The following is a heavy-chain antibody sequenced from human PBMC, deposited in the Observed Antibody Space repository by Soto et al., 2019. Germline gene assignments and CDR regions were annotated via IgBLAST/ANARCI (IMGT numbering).Heavy chain of an antibody. J-gene: IGHJ4*02. CDR2: IAYDGRNE. D-gene: IGHD6-6*01. CDR1: RFCFRRFS. V-gene: IGHV3-30*04. Sequence: GGSLTLACGVFRFCFRRFSTDLYRRAPGKALEWVAVIAYDGRNEYYADSVKGRFTISRDNSKNTLYLQMNSLRTEDTAVYYCASSQLVSAYYFDYWGQGTLVTVSS. CDR3: ASSQLVSAYYFDY.